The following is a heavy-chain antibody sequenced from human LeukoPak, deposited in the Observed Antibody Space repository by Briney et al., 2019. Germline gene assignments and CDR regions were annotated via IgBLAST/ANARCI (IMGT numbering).Heavy chain of an antibody. CDR2: IRYDGSNK. CDR3: AKPADVWWGIAVRDAFDI. D-gene: IGHD6-19*01. V-gene: IGHV3-30*02. J-gene: IGHJ3*02. CDR1: GFTFSSYG. Sequence: HPGGSLRLSCAASGFTFSSYGMHWVRQAPGKGLEWVAFIRYDGSNKYYADSVKGRFTISRDNSKNTLYLQMNSLRAEDTAVYYCAKPADVWWGIAVRDAFDIWGQGTMVTVSS.